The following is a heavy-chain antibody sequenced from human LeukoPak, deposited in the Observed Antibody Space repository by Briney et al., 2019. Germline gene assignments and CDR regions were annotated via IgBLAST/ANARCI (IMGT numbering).Heavy chain of an antibody. CDR2: IYSGGST. V-gene: IGHV3-53*01. CDR1: GFTVSSNY. D-gene: IGHD3-22*01. J-gene: IGHJ4*02. CDR3: ARPHYYDSSVVDY. Sequence: GGSLRLSCAASGFTVSSNYMSWVRQAPGKGLEWVSVIYSGGSTYYADSVKGRITISRDNSKNTLYLQMNSLGAEDTAVYYCARPHYYDSSVVDYWGQGTLVTVSS.